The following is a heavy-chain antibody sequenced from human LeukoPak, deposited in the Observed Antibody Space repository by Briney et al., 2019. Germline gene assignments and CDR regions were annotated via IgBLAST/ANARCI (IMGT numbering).Heavy chain of an antibody. CDR1: GGTFSSYA. J-gene: IGHJ4*02. V-gene: IGHV1-69*01. CDR2: IIPIFGTA. D-gene: IGHD5-12*01. CDR3: ARSEADIVATIVDY. Sequence: GASVKVSCKASGGTFSSYAISWVRQAPGQGLEWMGGIIPIFGTANYAQKFQGRVTITADESTSTAYMELSSLRSEDTAVYYCARSEADIVATIVDYWGQGTLVTVSS.